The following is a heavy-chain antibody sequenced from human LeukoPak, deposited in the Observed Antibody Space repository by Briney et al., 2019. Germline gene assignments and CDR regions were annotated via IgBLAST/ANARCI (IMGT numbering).Heavy chain of an antibody. J-gene: IGHJ6*03. CDR2: INSDGINT. V-gene: IGHV3-74*01. D-gene: IGHD2-2*03. Sequence: GGSLRLSCAASGFTFSNYWMHWVRQAPGKGLVWVSRINSDGINTSYADSVKGRFTISRDNSKNTLHLQMNSLRAEDTAVYYCATHGSAHYYMDVWGKGTTVTISS. CDR1: GFTFSNYW. CDR3: ATHGSAHYYMDV.